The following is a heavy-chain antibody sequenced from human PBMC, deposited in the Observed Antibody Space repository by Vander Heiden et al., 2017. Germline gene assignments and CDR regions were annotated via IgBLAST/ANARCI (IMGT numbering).Heavy chain of an antibody. J-gene: IGHJ4*02. CDR2: ISWNSGSI. D-gene: IGHD2-15*01. V-gene: IGHV3-9*01. Sequence: EVQLVESGGGLVKPGRSLRLSCAASGFTFDDYAMHWVRQAPGKGVEWVSGISWNSGSIGYADSVKGRFTISRDNAKNSLYLQMNSLRAEDTSFYYCAKDICPISGPFDYWGQGTLVTVSS. CDR3: AKDICPISGPFDY. CDR1: GFTFDDYA.